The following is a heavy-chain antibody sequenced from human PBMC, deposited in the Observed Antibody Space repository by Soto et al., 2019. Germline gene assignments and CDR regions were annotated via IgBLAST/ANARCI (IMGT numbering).Heavy chain of an antibody. Sequence: GEALKISCKGSGYSFSRYWIRWVRQMPGKGLERMGRIDPSHSYTNSSPSFQGHVTISADKSISTAFLQWSSLKASDTAMYYGSTTTNRFDPWGQGTLVTVSS. CDR2: IDPSHSYT. CDR3: STTTNRFDP. J-gene: IGHJ5*02. V-gene: IGHV5-10-1*01. CDR1: GYSFSRYW. D-gene: IGHD1-26*01.